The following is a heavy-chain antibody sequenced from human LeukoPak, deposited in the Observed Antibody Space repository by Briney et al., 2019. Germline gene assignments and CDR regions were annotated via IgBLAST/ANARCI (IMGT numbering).Heavy chain of an antibody. V-gene: IGHV1-46*01. CDR2: INTSGGST. D-gene: IGHD1-26*01. CDR3: ARLYSGSYYYYYMDV. Sequence: GASVKVSCKASGYTFTSYYMHWVRQAPGQGLEWMGIINTSGGSTSFAQKFQSRVTMTRDMSTSTVYMELISLRSEDTAVYYCARLYSGSYYYYYMDVWGKGTTVTVSS. J-gene: IGHJ6*03. CDR1: GYTFTSYY.